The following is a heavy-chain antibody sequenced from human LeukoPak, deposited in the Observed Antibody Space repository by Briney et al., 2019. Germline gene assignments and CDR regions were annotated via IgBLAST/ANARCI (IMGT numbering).Heavy chain of an antibody. J-gene: IGHJ4*02. CDR2: INPNSGGT. D-gene: IGHD6-19*01. Sequence: VASVKVSCKASGYTFTGYYMHWVRQAPGQGLEWMGWINPNSGGTNYAQKFQGRVTMTRDTSISTAYMELSRLRSDDTAVYYCARDLLYSSGWYSRWGRGTLVTVSS. CDR1: GYTFTGYY. CDR3: ARDLLYSSGWYSR. V-gene: IGHV1-2*02.